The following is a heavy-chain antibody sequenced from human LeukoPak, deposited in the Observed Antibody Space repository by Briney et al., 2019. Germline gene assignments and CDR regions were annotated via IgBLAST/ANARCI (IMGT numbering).Heavy chain of an antibody. CDR3: AGGPSSSTSDF. D-gene: IGHD6-13*01. J-gene: IGHJ4*02. CDR2: MFHSGTT. V-gene: IGHV4-59*01. CDR1: GASITTYY. Sequence: SATLSLTCTVSGASITTYYWSWIRPPPGKGLEWNGYMFHSGTTNYNPSLKSRVTISLDTSKNQFSLKLTSVTGADTAVYYCAGGPSSSTSDFWGQGTLVTVSS.